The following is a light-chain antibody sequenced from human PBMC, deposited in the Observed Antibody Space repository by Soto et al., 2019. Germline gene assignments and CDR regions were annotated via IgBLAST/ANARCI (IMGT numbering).Light chain of an antibody. Sequence: DIQLTQSPSFLSASVGDRVTITCRASQGISSSLVWYQQKPGKAPRPLIYAASTLQSGVPSRFSGSGSGTEFTLTIISLQPEDFATYYCQQLNTYPLTFGGGTKVEIK. V-gene: IGKV1-9*01. CDR2: AAS. CDR1: QGISSS. CDR3: QQLNTYPLT. J-gene: IGKJ4*01.